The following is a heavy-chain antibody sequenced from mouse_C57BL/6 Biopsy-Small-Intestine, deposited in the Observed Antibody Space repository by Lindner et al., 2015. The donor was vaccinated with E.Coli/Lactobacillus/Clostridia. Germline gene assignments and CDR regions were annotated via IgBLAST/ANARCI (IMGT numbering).Heavy chain of an antibody. D-gene: IGHD1-1*01. Sequence: EVQLQESGPEPVKPGASVKISCKASGYSFTDYNMNWVKQSNGKSLEWIGVINPNYGTTSYNQRFKGKATLTVDQSSSTAYMQLNSLTSEDSAVYYCARGTTVTGYAMDYWGQGTSVTVSS. J-gene: IGHJ4*01. CDR3: ARGTTVTGYAMDY. CDR1: GYSFTDYN. CDR2: INPNYGTT. V-gene: IGHV1-39*01.